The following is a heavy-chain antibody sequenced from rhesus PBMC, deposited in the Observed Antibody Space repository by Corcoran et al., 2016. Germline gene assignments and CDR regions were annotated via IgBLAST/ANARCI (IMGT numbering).Heavy chain of an antibody. V-gene: IGHV4-127*01. CDR3: ASGLNYGAPNFGLDS. CDR2: IGG. CDR1: GASIISGYA. J-gene: IGHJ6*01. D-gene: IGHD1-26*01. Sequence: QVQLKESGPGLVKPSETLSLTCTVSGASIISGYAWSWIRQPPGKGLEWIGYIGGYYHPSLKSRVTISTDTSKNQFSLIRTSVTAADTAVYYCASGLNYGAPNFGLDSWGQGVVVTVSS.